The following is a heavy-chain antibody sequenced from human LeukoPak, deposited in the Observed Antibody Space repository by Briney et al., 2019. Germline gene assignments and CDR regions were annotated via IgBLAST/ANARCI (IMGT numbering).Heavy chain of an antibody. CDR3: ARVVVVPAAQFDY. CDR2: INPNSGGT. Sequence: ASVKVSCKASGYTFTGYYMHWVRQAPGQGLEWMGWINPNSGGTNYAQKFQGRATMTRDTSISTAHMELSRLRSDDTAVYYCARVVVVPAAQFDYWGQGTLVTVSS. J-gene: IGHJ4*02. CDR1: GYTFTGYY. V-gene: IGHV1-2*02. D-gene: IGHD2-2*01.